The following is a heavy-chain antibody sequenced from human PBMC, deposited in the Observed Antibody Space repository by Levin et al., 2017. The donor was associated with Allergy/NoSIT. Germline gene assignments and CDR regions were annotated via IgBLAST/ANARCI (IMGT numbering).Heavy chain of an antibody. CDR3: ARDKTYYSDSSGYNEGFWYFDL. CDR2: ISSSSSYI. J-gene: IGHJ2*01. Sequence: KTGGSLRLSCAASGFSFSTYNMNWVRQAPGKGLEWVSSISSSSSYIYDADSGKGRFTISRDNAKNSLYLQMNSLRAEDTAVYYCARDKTYYSDSSGYNEGFWYFDLWGRGTLVTVSS. D-gene: IGHD3-22*01. V-gene: IGHV3-21*01. CDR1: GFSFSTYN.